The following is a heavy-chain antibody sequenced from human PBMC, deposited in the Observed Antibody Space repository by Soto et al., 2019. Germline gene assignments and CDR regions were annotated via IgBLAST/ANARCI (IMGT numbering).Heavy chain of an antibody. Sequence: ASVKVSCKVSGYTLTELSMHWVRQAPGKGLEWMGGFDPEDGETIYAQKFQGRVTMTEDTSTDTAYMELSSLRSEDTAVYYCATDYIVVVVAATRYWGQGTLVTVSS. J-gene: IGHJ4*02. CDR3: ATDYIVVVVAATRY. CDR1: GYTLTELS. CDR2: FDPEDGET. D-gene: IGHD2-15*01. V-gene: IGHV1-24*01.